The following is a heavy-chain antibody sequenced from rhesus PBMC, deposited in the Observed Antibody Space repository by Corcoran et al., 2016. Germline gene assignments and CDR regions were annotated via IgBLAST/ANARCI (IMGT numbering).Heavy chain of an antibody. D-gene: IGHD5-24*01. Sequence: EVQLVQSGAEVKKPGASVKISCKASGYTFTDYYLHWVRQAPGKGLEWMGRVEPKDGTAIHAHKFPDRVTITADTSTDTAYMELSSLRSEDTAVYYCATRWVLWGQGVLVTVSS. V-gene: IGHV1-111*02. J-gene: IGHJ4*01. CDR2: VEPKDGTA. CDR1: GYTFTDYY. CDR3: ATRWVL.